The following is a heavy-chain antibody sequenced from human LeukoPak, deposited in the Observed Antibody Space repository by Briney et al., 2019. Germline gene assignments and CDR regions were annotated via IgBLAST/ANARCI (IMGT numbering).Heavy chain of an antibody. CDR3: ARDLPALGYFDWFLGY. J-gene: IGHJ4*02. CDR1: GLTFSNYA. D-gene: IGHD3-9*01. V-gene: IGHV3-30-3*01. Sequence: GGSLRLSCAASGLTFSNYAMHWVRQAPGKGLEWVAVISYDGSNKYYADSVKGRFTISRDNSKNTLYLQMNSLRAEDTAVYYCARDLPALGYFDWFLGYWGQGTLVTVSS. CDR2: ISYDGSNK.